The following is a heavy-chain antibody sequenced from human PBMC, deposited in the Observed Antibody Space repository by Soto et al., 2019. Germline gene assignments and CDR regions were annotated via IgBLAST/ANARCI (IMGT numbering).Heavy chain of an antibody. CDR3: ERTNGYEIEY. CDR1: GYDFVSNW. V-gene: IGHV5-51*01. CDR2: IYRGDTEA. D-gene: IGHD2-2*01. J-gene: IGHJ4*02. Sequence: GGSLRLSSEASGYDFVSNWFAWVRQMPGRGVEWMGIIYRGDTEAICSPSYKGRVNISADKSTTSVYLQWSSLKASDTAIYYCERTNGYEIEYWGQGTLVTVSS.